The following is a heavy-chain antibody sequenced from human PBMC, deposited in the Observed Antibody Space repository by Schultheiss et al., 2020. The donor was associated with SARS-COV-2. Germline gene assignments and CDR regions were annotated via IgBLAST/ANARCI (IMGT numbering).Heavy chain of an antibody. Sequence: GGSLRLSCAASGFSFSSYVMTWVRQAPGKGLEYVSAISSNGGSTYYANSVKGRFTISRNNAKNSLYLQMNSLRAEDTAVYYCACMVQGTNWGQGTLVTVSS. CDR2: ISSNGGST. D-gene: IGHD3-10*01. CDR1: GFSFSSYV. CDR3: ACMVQGTN. V-gene: IGHV3-64*01. J-gene: IGHJ4*02.